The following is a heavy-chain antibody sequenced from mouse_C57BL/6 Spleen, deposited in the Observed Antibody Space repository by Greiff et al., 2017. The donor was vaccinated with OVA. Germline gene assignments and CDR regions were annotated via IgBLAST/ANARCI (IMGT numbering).Heavy chain of an antibody. V-gene: IGHV5-17*01. CDR2: ISSGSSTI. J-gene: IGHJ2*01. D-gene: IGHD1-1*01. CDR3: ARRMATVVAPFHY. CDR1: GFTFSDYG. Sequence: EVHLVESGGGLVKPGGSLKLSCAASGFTFSDYGMHWVRQAPEKGLEWVAYISSGSSTIYYADTVKGRFTISRDNAKNTLFLQMTSLRSEDTAMYYCARRMATVVAPFHYWGQGTTLTVSS.